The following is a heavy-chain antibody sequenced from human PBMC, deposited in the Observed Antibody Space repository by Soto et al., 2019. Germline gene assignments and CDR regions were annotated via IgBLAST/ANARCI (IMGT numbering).Heavy chain of an antibody. J-gene: IGHJ4*02. Sequence: ASVKVSCKASGYTFTRYGISWVRQAPGQGLEWMGWISAYNGNTSYAQKLQGRVTMTTDTSTSTAYMELRSLRSDDTAVYYCAREWELTTHFDYWGQGTLVTVSS. CDR2: ISAYNGNT. CDR3: AREWELTTHFDY. CDR1: GYTFTRYG. D-gene: IGHD1-26*01. V-gene: IGHV1-18*01.